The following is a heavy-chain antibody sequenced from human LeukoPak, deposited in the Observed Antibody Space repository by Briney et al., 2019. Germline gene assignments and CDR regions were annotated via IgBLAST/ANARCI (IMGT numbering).Heavy chain of an antibody. CDR2: IKQDGSEK. J-gene: IGHJ4*02. V-gene: IGHV3-7*01. CDR3: MGGAGWLVDY. CDR1: GFTFSNYW. Sequence: GGSLRLSCAASGFTFSNYWMNWVRQAPGRGLEWVAIIKQDGSEKLYVDSVEGRFTISRDNAKNSLYLQMNSLRVEDTAVCYCMGGAGWLVDYWGQGTLVTVPS. D-gene: IGHD2-15*01.